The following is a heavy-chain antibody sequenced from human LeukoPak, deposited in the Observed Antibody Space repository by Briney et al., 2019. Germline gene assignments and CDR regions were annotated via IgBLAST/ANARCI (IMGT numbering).Heavy chain of an antibody. D-gene: IGHD5/OR15-5a*01. Sequence: GGSLRLSCAASGFTFSDHYIDWVRQAPGKGLEWVGRTRNKADGYTTDYAASVKGRFTISRDDSKNSLYLQMDSLKTEDTAVYYCASVYGAHGLAAFDIWGQGTMVTVSS. V-gene: IGHV3-72*01. J-gene: IGHJ3*02. CDR2: TRNKADGYTT. CDR1: GFTFSDHY. CDR3: ASVYGAHGLAAFDI.